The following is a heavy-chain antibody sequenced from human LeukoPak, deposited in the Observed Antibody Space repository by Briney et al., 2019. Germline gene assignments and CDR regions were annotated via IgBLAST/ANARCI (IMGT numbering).Heavy chain of an antibody. J-gene: IGHJ4*02. CDR3: ARLRRGYSGYDYYFDY. Sequence: SETLSLTCTVSGGSISSYYWSWIRQPPGKGLEWIGYIYYSGSTNYNPSLKSRVTISVDTSKNQFSLKLSSVTAADTAVYYCARLRRGYSGYDYYFDYWGQGTLVTVSS. V-gene: IGHV4-59*01. D-gene: IGHD5-12*01. CDR2: IYYSGST. CDR1: GGSISSYY.